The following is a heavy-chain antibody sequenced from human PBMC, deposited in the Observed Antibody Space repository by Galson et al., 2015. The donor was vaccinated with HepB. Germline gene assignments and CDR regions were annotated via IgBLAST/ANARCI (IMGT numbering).Heavy chain of an antibody. V-gene: IGHV1-24*01. J-gene: IGHJ1*01. CDR2: FDPEDGET. CDR1: GYTLTELS. Sequence: SVKVSCKVSGYTLTELSMHWVRQAPGKGLEWMGGFDPEDGETIYAQKFQGRVTMTEDTSTDTAYMELSSLRSEDTAVYYCATIQLNLWKDYYYDSGFGPGRYFQHWGQGTLVTVSS. D-gene: IGHD3-22*01. CDR3: ATIQLNLWKDYYYDSGFGPGRYFQH.